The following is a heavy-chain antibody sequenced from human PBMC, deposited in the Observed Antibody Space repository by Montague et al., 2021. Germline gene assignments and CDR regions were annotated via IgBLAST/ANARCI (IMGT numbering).Heavy chain of an antibody. CDR3: ARSLYWIGGSCYSGCDP. Sequence: SETLSLTCTVSGGSISSNSYWWAWTRQPPGKGLEYVGTTFNTGSSYYSPSLKSRVTISVDTSKNQFSLRLSAVTAADTAVYYCARSLYWIGGSCYSGCDPWGQGTLVTVSS. CDR2: TFNTGSS. V-gene: IGHV4-39*01. CDR1: GGSISSNSYW. J-gene: IGHJ5*02. D-gene: IGHD2-15*01.